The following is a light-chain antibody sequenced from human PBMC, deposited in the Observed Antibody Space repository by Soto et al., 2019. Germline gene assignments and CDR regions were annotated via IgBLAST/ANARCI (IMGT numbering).Light chain of an antibody. J-gene: IGLJ7*01. CDR1: SSDVGNYKY. Sequence: SALTQPASVSGSPGQSITISCTGTSSDVGNYKYVSWYQQHPGKAPKLMIYEVSNRPSGVSNRFSGSKSGNTASLTISGLQAEDEADYYCSSYTSSSALMFGGGTQLTVL. CDR2: EVS. CDR3: SSYTSSSALM. V-gene: IGLV2-14*01.